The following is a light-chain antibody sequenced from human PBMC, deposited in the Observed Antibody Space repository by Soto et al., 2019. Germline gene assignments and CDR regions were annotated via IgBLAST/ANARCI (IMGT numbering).Light chain of an antibody. CDR3: HQYGSSPLT. J-gene: IGKJ3*01. CDR1: QKVYNEF. Sequence: ETVLTQSPGTLSLSPGERATLSCRASQKVYNEFVTWYHQKSGQAPRLLIYGATTRATDIPDRFSGSGSGTDFTLTISRLDPDDFAVYFCHQYGSSPLTFGPGTKVDI. V-gene: IGKV3-20*01. CDR2: GAT.